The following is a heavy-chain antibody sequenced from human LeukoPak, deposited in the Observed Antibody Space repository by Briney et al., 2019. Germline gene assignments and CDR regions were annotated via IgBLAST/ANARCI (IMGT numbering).Heavy chain of an antibody. CDR2: INPNSGDT. J-gene: IGHJ6*02. D-gene: IGHD1-1*01. CDR1: GYTFTGYY. V-gene: IGHV1-2*02. CDR3: AREDITTTGTNDYYYYGMDV. Sequence: ASVKVSCKASGYTFTGYYVHWVRQAPGQGLEWTGWINPNSGDTNYAQKFQGRVTMTRDTSISTAYMELSSLRSDDTAVYHCAREDITTTGTNDYYYYGMDVWGQGTTVTVSS.